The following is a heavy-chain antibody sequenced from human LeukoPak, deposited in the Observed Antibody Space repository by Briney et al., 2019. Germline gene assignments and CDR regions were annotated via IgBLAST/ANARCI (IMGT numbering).Heavy chain of an antibody. V-gene: IGHV4-4*02. CDR1: GGSISSSNW. J-gene: IGHJ4*02. Sequence: SGTLSLTCAVSGGSISSSNWWSWVRQPPGKGLEWIGEIHHSGSANYNPSLKSRVTISVDTSKNQFSLKLSSVSAADTAVYYCARESRSTSPFNYWGQGTLVTVSS. D-gene: IGHD2-2*01. CDR2: IHHSGSA. CDR3: ARESRSTSPFNY.